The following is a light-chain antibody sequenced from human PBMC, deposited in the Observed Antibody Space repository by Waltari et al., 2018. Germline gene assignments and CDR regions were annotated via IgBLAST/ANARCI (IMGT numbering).Light chain of an antibody. CDR3: QHYLRLPVT. CDR1: QRVSRA. J-gene: IGKJ1*01. CDR2: GAS. V-gene: IGKV3-20*01. Sequence: ELVLTQSPGTLSLSLGARATLPGRASQRVSRALTWYQQKPGQAPRLLIYGASTRAPGIPDRFSGSGSGTDFSLTISRLEPDDFAVYYCQHYLRLPVTFGQGTTVEI.